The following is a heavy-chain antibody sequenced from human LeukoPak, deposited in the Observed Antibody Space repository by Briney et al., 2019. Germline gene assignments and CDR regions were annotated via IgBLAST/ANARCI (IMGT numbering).Heavy chain of an antibody. CDR3: AKGRVGATSPYFDY. D-gene: IGHD1-26*01. CDR1: GFTFSSYG. J-gene: IGHJ4*02. CDR2: ISYDGSNR. Sequence: PGGSLRLSCAASGFTFSSYGMHWVRQAPGKGLEWVAVISYDGSNRYYADSVKGRFTISRDNSKNTLYLQMNSLRAEDTAVYYCAKGRVGATSPYFDYWGQGTLVTVSS. V-gene: IGHV3-30*18.